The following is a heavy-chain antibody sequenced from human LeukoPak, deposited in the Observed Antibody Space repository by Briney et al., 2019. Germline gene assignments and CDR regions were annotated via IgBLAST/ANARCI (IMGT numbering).Heavy chain of an antibody. Sequence: SETLSLTCTVSGGSISSGSYYWSWIRQPAGKGLEWIGRIYTSGSTNYNPSLKSRVTISVDTSKNQFSLKLSSVTAADTAVYYCARENMKQWLMWGQGTLVTVSS. J-gene: IGHJ4*02. CDR3: ARENMKQWLM. CDR2: IYTSGST. V-gene: IGHV4-61*02. D-gene: IGHD6-19*01. CDR1: GGSISSGSYY.